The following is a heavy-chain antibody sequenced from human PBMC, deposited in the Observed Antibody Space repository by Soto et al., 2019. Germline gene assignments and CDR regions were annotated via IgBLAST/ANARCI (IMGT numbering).Heavy chain of an antibody. J-gene: IGHJ3*02. CDR2: ISAYNGNT. Sequence: GASVKAXCKASGYTFTSYGISWVRQAPGQGLEWMGWISAYNGNTNYAQKLQGRVTMTTDTSTSTAYMELRSLRSDDTAVYYCARERAILGASFDVSAIWAKGTM. V-gene: IGHV1-18*01. CDR1: GYTFTSYG. CDR3: ARERAILGASFDVSAI. D-gene: IGHD3-10*01.